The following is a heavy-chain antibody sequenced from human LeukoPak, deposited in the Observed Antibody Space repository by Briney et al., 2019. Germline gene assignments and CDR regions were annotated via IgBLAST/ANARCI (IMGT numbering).Heavy chain of an antibody. D-gene: IGHD4-17*01. J-gene: IGHJ5*02. CDR1: GFTVSSNY. Sequence: GGSLRLSCAASGFTVSSNYMTWVRQAPGKGLEWVSVIYSGGITYYADSVKGRFTISRDNSKNTLYLQMNSLRAEDTAVYYCARFYGVPGGWFDPWGQGTLVTVSS. CDR3: ARFYGVPGGWFDP. V-gene: IGHV3-53*01. CDR2: IYSGGIT.